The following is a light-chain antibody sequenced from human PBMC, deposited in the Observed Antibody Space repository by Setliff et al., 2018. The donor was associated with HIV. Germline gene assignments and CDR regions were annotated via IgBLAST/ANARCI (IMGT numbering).Light chain of an antibody. CDR3: AAWDDSLSGVV. J-gene: IGLJ2*01. V-gene: IGLV1-47*01. CDR1: ISNIGSNY. CDR2: RND. Sequence: QSVLTRPPSASGTPGQRVIISCSGSISNIGSNYVCWYQQLPGTAPKLLIYRNDEWPSGVPDRFSGSKSGTSASLAISGLRSEDEADYYCAAWDDSLSGVVFGGGTKVTVL.